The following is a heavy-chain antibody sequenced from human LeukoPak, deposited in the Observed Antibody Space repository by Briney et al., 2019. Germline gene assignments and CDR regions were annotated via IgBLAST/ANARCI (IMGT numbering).Heavy chain of an antibody. D-gene: IGHD6-19*01. CDR3: AREQWLPQGVWFDP. V-gene: IGHV3-30-3*01. CDR1: GFTFSSYA. J-gene: IGHJ5*02. CDR2: ISYDGSNK. Sequence: GGSLRLSCAASGFTFSSYAMHWVRQAPGKGLEWVAVISYDGSNKYYADSVKGRFTISRDNSKNTLYLQMNSLRAEDTAVYYCAREQWLPQGVWFDPWGQGTLVTVSS.